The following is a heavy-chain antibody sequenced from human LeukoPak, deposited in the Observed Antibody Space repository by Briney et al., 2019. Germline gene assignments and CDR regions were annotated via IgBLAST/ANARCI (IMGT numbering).Heavy chain of an antibody. CDR1: GFTFSSYS. CDR3: AVAGLSYWYFDL. D-gene: IGHD6-19*01. J-gene: IGHJ2*01. CDR2: ISRSSDYT. V-gene: IGHV3-21*01. Sequence: GGSLRLSCAASGFTFSSYSMNWVRQAPGKGLEWVSSISRSSDYTYYADSVKGRFTISRDNAKNSLYLQMNSLRAEDTAVYYCAVAGLSYWYFDLWGRGTLVIVSS.